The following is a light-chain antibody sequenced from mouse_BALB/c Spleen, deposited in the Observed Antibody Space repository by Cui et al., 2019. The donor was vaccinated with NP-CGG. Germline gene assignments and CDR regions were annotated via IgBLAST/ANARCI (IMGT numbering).Light chain of an antibody. CDR2: GTN. CDR1: TGAVITSNY. CDR3: ALWYSNHWV. Sequence: QAGVTPEPALTTSPGETVTLTCRSSTGAVITSNYANWFQEKPDHLFTGLIVGTNNRVPGVPARFSGSLIGDKLALTITGAQTEDEAIYFCALWYSNHWVFGGGTKLTVL. V-gene: IGLV1*01. J-gene: IGLJ1*01.